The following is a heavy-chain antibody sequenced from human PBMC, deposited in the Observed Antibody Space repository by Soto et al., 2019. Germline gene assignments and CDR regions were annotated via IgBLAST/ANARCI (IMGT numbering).Heavy chain of an antibody. J-gene: IGHJ4*02. CDR3: AKDRGSSSSPYYFDY. Sequence: GGSLRLSCAVSGFTFSSYAMSWVRQAPGKGLEWVSAISGSGGSTYYADSVKGRFTISRDNSKNTLYLQMNSLRAEDTAVYHCAKDRGSSSSPYYFDYWGQGTLVTVSS. V-gene: IGHV3-23*01. D-gene: IGHD6-13*01. CDR1: GFTFSSYA. CDR2: ISGSGGST.